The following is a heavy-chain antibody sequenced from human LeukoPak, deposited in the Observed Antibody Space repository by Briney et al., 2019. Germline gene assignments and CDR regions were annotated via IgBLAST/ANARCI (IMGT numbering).Heavy chain of an antibody. Sequence: PGGSLRLSCAASGFIFRSYEMNWVRQAPGKGLEWVSYISSSGSTIYYADSVKGRFTLSRDNAKNSLYLQMNSLRAEDTAVYYCARTGGSYPYYFEYWGQRTLVTVSS. J-gene: IGHJ4*02. CDR1: GFIFRSYE. CDR2: ISSSGSTI. D-gene: IGHD1-26*01. CDR3: ARTGGSYPYYFEY. V-gene: IGHV3-48*03.